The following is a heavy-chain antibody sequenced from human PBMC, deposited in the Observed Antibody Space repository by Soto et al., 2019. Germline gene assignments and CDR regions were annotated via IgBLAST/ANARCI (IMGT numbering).Heavy chain of an antibody. D-gene: IGHD6-19*01. CDR2: IIPIFGTA. Sequence: ASVKVSCKASGGTFSSYAISWVRQAPGQGLEWMGGIIPIFGTANYAQKFQGRVTITADESTSTAYMKLRSVTAADTAVYYCARGLSGWSQEHYFYGVDIWGQGTTVTVSS. V-gene: IGHV1-69*13. CDR1: GGTFSSYA. J-gene: IGHJ6*02. CDR3: ARGLSGWSQEHYFYGVDI.